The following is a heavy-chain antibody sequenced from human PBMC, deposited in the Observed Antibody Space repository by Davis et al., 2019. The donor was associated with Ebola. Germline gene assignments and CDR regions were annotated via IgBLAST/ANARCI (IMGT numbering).Heavy chain of an antibody. CDR1: GGSISSYY. Sequence: SETLSLTCTVSGGSISSYYWSWIRQPPGKGLEWLGYIYYSGSTNYNPSLKSRVTISVDTSKNQFSLKLSSVTAADTAVYYCARGKSIAARFWFDPWGQGTLVTVSS. V-gene: IGHV4-59*01. CDR2: IYYSGST. J-gene: IGHJ5*02. D-gene: IGHD6-6*01. CDR3: ARGKSIAARFWFDP.